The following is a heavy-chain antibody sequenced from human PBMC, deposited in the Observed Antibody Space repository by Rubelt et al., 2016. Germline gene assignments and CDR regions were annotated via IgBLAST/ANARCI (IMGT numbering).Heavy chain of an antibody. Sequence: QVQMVQSAGEVKKPGASVKVSCTASGYTFPDYGISWVRQAPGQGLEWVGWISAYNGNTNYAQKLQGRGTRTTDTYTSTAYMGQRRLRSDDTAVYYCARDRIRIAARQGWYFDLWGRGTLVTVSS. J-gene: IGHJ2*01. D-gene: IGHD6-6*01. CDR3: ARDRIRIAARQGWYFDL. V-gene: IGHV1-18*01. CDR1: GYTFPDYG. CDR2: ISAYNGNT.